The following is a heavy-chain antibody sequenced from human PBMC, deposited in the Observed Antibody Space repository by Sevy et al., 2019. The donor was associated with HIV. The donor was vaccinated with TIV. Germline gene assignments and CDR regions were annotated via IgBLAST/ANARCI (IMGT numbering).Heavy chain of an antibody. CDR3: ARDHGYSNGWFPYYYYYGMDV. Sequence: TLSLTCSVSGGSISSHSYYWTWIRQHPGKGLEWIGYIHYSGRTYYNPSIKSRVTISLDTSKNQFSLRLRSVTAADTAVYYCARDHGYSNGWFPYYYYYGMDVWGPGTTVTVSS. CDR2: IHYSGRT. D-gene: IGHD6-19*01. V-gene: IGHV4-31*03. CDR1: GGSISSHSYY. J-gene: IGHJ6*02.